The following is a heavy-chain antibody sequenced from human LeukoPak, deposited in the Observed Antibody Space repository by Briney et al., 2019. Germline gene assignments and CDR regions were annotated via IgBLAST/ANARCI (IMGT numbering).Heavy chain of an antibody. D-gene: IGHD3-10*01. CDR3: ARGRITMVRGVYNMDV. V-gene: IGHV4-34*01. J-gene: IGHJ6*03. CDR2: INHSGST. CDR1: GGSFSDYY. Sequence: KPSETLSLTCAVYGGSFSDYYWSWIRQPPGKGLEWMGEINHSGSTNYNPSVKSRVTISVDTTKNQFARKLSSVTGADTAVYYCARGRITMVRGVYNMDVWGKGTTVTVSS.